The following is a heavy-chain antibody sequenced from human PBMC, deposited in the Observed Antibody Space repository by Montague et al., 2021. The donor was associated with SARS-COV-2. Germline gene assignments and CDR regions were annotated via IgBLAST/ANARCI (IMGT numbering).Heavy chain of an antibody. Sequence: SETLSLTCTVSGGSISSYYWSWIRQPPGKGLEWIGYIYYSRSTNYNPSLKSRVTISVDTSKNQFSLKVRSVTAADTAVYYCARRRERWSDAFDIWGHGTMVTVSS. J-gene: IGHJ3*02. V-gene: IGHV4-59*08. CDR2: IYYSRST. D-gene: IGHD2-15*01. CDR1: GGSISSYY. CDR3: ARRRERWSDAFDI.